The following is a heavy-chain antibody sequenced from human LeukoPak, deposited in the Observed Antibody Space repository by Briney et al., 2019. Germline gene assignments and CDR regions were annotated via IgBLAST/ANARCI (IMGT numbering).Heavy chain of an antibody. CDR2: INPNSGGT. CDR1: GYTFTGYY. J-gene: IGHJ6*03. V-gene: IGHV1-2*02. Sequence: ASVKVSCKASGYTFTGYYMHWVRQAPGQGLEWMGWINPNSGGTNYAQKFQGRVTMTRDTSISTAYMELSSLRSEDTAVYYCASRGVGVTIFGVVIRPLDYYYMDVWGKGTTVTVSS. CDR3: ASRGVGVTIFGVVIRPLDYYYMDV. D-gene: IGHD3-3*01.